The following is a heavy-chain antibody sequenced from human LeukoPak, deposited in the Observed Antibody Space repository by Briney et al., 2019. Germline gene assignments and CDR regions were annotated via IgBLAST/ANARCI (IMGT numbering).Heavy chain of an antibody. CDR2: IYYSGST. J-gene: IGHJ4*02. CDR3: QQLGRFDY. D-gene: IGHD6-13*01. V-gene: IGHV4-39*01. CDR1: GDSISSSSSY. Sequence: PSETLSLTCTVSGDSISSSSSYWGWIRQPPGEGLEWIGSIYYSGSTYYNPSLKSRVTISVDTSKNQFSLKLSSVTAADTAVYYCQQLGRFDYWGQGTLVTVSS.